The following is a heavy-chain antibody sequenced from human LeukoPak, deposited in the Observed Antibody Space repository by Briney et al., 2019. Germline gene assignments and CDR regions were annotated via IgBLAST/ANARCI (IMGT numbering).Heavy chain of an antibody. Sequence: GASVKVSCKASGYTFTGYYMHWVRQAPGQGLEWMGWINPNSGGTNYAQKFQGRVTMTRDTSISTAYMELSRLRSDDTAVYYCARDLGYCSSTSCAQVSWFDPWGQGTLVTVSS. V-gene: IGHV1-2*02. J-gene: IGHJ5*02. CDR1: GYTFTGYY. D-gene: IGHD2-2*01. CDR3: ARDLGYCSSTSCAQVSWFDP. CDR2: INPNSGGT.